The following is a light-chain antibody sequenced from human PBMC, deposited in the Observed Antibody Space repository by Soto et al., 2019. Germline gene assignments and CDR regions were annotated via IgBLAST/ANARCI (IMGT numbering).Light chain of an antibody. V-gene: IGKV3-11*01. CDR3: QQRSIWVT. CDR2: DAS. CDR1: QSVSRY. Sequence: EIVLPQSPATLSLFPGERATLSCRASQSVSRYLAWYQQKPGQAPRLLIYDASNRATGIPARFSGSGSGTDFPLTISSLEAEDSAVYYCQQRSIWVTFGGGTKVQIK. J-gene: IGKJ4*01.